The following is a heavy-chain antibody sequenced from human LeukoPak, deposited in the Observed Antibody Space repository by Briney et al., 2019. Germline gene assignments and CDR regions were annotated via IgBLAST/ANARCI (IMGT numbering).Heavy chain of an antibody. CDR1: GFPFSSYS. Sequence: GGSLRLSCAASGFPFSSYSMTWVRQAPGKGLEWVANIKPDGTTKFYVDSVKGRFTISRDNALNSLYLQMNSLRAEGTAIYYCARAGDGYTRGGFFYWGQGTLVTVSS. V-gene: IGHV3-7*03. CDR3: ARAGDGYTRGGFFY. J-gene: IGHJ4*02. D-gene: IGHD3-10*01. CDR2: IKPDGTTK.